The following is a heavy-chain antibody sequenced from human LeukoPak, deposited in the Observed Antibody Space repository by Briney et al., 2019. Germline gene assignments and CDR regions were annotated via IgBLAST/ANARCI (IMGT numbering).Heavy chain of an antibody. V-gene: IGHV3-21*01. CDR2: ISSSSSYI. CDR1: GFTFSSYS. Sequence: GGSLRLSCAASGFTFSSYSMNWVRQAPGKGLEWVSSISSSSSYIYYADSVKGRFTISRDNSKNTLYLQMNSLRAEDTAVYYCARENVLRFLEWSQSPLNDAFDIWGQGTMVTVSS. CDR3: ARENVLRFLEWSQSPLNDAFDI. D-gene: IGHD3-3*01. J-gene: IGHJ3*02.